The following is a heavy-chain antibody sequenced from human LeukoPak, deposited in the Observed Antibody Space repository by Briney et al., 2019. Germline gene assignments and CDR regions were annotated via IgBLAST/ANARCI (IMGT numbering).Heavy chain of an antibody. J-gene: IGHJ4*02. CDR3: ARALRGVLDY. D-gene: IGHD3-10*01. V-gene: IGHV4-31*03. Sequence: SETLSLTCTVSGGSISSGGYYWSWIRQHPGKGLEWIGYIYYSGSASYNPSLKSRVTISVDTSKNQFSLKLSSVTAADTAVYYCARALRGVLDYWGQGTLVTVSS. CDR2: IYYSGSA. CDR1: GGSISSGGYY.